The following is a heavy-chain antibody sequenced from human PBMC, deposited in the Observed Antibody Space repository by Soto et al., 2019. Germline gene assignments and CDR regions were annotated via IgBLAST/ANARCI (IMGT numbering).Heavy chain of an antibody. CDR2: ISGSGGST. CDR3: AKHEGYSSSWYAFDI. V-gene: IGHV3-23*01. D-gene: IGHD6-13*01. J-gene: IGHJ3*02. CDR1: GFAFSSYA. Sequence: GGSLRLSCAASGFAFSSYAMSWVRQAPGKGLEWVSAISGSGGSTYYADSVKGRFTISRDNSKNTLYLQMNSLRAEDTAVYYCAKHEGYSSSWYAFDIWGQGTMVTVSS.